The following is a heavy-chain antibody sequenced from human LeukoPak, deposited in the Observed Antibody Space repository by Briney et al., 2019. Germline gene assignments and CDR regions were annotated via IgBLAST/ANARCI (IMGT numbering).Heavy chain of an antibody. J-gene: IGHJ3*02. D-gene: IGHD3-10*02. Sequence: ASVKVSCKASGYTFINYYIHWVRQAPGQGLEWMGRINPVSGATNSAQKFQGRVTMTRDTSITTACMDLGSLRSDDTAVYYCAITYVNNAFDIWGLGTMVTVSS. CDR1: GYTFINYY. CDR2: INPVSGAT. CDR3: AITYVNNAFDI. V-gene: IGHV1-2*06.